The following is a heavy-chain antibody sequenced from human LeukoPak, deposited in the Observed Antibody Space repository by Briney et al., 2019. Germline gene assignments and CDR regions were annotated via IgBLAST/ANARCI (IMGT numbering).Heavy chain of an antibody. CDR3: AREPRRYCSGGSCTSQRSFLVYYYGMDV. Sequence: PGGSLRLSCAASGFTFSDYYMSWIRQAPGKGLEWVSYISSSGSTIYYADSVKGRFTISRDNAKNSLYLQMNSLRAEDTAVYYCAREPRRYCSGGSCTSQRSFLVYYYGMDVWGQGTTVTVSS. CDR2: ISSSGSTI. V-gene: IGHV3-11*01. CDR1: GFTFSDYY. J-gene: IGHJ6*02. D-gene: IGHD2-15*01.